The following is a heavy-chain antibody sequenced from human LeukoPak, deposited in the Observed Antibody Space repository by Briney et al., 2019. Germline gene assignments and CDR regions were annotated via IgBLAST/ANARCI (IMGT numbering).Heavy chain of an antibody. CDR1: GYTLTELS. J-gene: IGHJ6*02. CDR3: ATDRSWELRANYYGMDV. V-gene: IGHV1-24*01. D-gene: IGHD1-26*01. CDR2: FDPEDGET. Sequence: GASVKVSCKVSGYTLTELSVHWVRQAPGKGLEWMGGFDPEDGETIYAQKFQGRVTMTEDTSTDTAYMELSSLRSEDTAVYYCATDRSWELRANYYGMDVWGQGTTVTVSS.